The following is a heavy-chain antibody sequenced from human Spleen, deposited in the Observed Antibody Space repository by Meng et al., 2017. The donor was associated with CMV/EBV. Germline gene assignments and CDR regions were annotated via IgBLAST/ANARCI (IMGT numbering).Heavy chain of an antibody. CDR2: IHYSGST. V-gene: IGHV4-39*07. Sequence: SETLSLTCTVSGGSVSSNSYYWGWIRQPPGKGLEWIGSIHYSGSTYYNPSLKSRVTISVDTSKSQFSLKLSSVTAADTALYYCARDPQYSSSSGGYWYFDLWGRGTLVTVSS. D-gene: IGHD6-6*01. CDR3: ARDPQYSSSSGGYWYFDL. J-gene: IGHJ2*01. CDR1: GGSVSSNSYY.